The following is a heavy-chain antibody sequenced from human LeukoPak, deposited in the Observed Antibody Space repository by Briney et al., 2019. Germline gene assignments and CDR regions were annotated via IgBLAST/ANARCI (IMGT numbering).Heavy chain of an antibody. CDR2: IYHSGST. CDR3: ARGLVYYYGSGSYSEYYFDY. Sequence: KPSETLSLTCTVSGGSISSSSYYWGWIRQPPGKGLEWIGSIYHSGSTYYNPSLKSRVTISVDRSKNQFSLKLSSVTAADTAVYYCARGLVYYYGSGSYSEYYFDYWGQGTLVTVSS. V-gene: IGHV4-39*07. J-gene: IGHJ4*02. CDR1: GGSISSSSYY. D-gene: IGHD3-10*01.